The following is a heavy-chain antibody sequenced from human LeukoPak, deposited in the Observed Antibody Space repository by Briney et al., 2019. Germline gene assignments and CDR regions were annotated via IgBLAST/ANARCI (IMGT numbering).Heavy chain of an antibody. J-gene: IGHJ4*02. D-gene: IGHD3-22*01. V-gene: IGHV1-69*04. CDR3: ARAVHYLPDYYDSSGYYSFGFSASNDFDY. CDR2: IIPILGIA. CDR1: GGTFSSYA. Sequence: GASVKVSCKASGGTFSSYAISWVRQAPGQGLEWMGRIIPILGIANYAQKFQGRVTITADKSTSTAYMELSSLRSEDTAVYYCARAVHYLPDYYDSSGYYSFGFSASNDFDYWGQGTLVTVSS.